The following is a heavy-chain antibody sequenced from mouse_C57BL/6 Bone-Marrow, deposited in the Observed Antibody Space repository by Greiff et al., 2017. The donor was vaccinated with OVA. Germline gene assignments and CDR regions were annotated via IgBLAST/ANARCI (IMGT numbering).Heavy chain of an antibody. J-gene: IGHJ1*03. Sequence: QVQLKESGAELVKPGASVKMSCKASGYTFTSYWITWVKQRPGQGLEWIGDIYPGSGSTNYNEKFKSKATLTVDTSSSTAYMQLSSLTSEDSAVYYSARRYYGSSWYFDVWDTGTAVTVSS. CDR1: GYTFTSYW. CDR3: ARRYYGSSWYFDV. D-gene: IGHD1-1*01. CDR2: IYPGSGST. V-gene: IGHV1-55*01.